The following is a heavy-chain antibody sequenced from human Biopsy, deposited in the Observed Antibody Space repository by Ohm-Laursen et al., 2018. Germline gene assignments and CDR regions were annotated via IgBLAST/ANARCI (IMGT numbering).Heavy chain of an antibody. CDR1: GGSISGSS. CDR2: ISYSRDT. J-gene: IGHJ3*02. CDR3: AKHGSGWTGDDAFHI. V-gene: IGHV4-59*08. D-gene: IGHD6-19*01. Sequence: SETLSLTCTVSGGSISGSSWSWIRQAPGTGLEWIGYISYSRDTNYNPTHKSRIPISVDTSKNKYSLKLTSVLAADTAVYYCAKHGSGWTGDDAFHIWGQGTMATVSS.